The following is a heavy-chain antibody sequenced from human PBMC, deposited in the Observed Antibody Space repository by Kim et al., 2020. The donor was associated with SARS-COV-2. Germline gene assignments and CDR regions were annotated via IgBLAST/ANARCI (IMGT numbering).Heavy chain of an antibody. CDR1: GFTFSSYA. D-gene: IGHD3-22*01. CDR2: ISYDGNNK. J-gene: IGHJ4*02. V-gene: IGHV3-30-3*01. Sequence: GGSLRLSCVASGFTFSSYAMHWVRQAPGKGLEWVALISYDGNNKYYADSVKGRFTISRDNSKNTLYLQMNSLRAEDTAVYYCARERGDSSGYSLWNWGQGTLVTVSS. CDR3: ARERGDSSGYSLWN.